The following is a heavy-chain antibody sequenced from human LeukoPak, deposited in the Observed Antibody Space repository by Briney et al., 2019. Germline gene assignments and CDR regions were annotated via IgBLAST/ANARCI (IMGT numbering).Heavy chain of an antibody. Sequence: TGGSLRLSCAASGFTFSSYVMSWVRQAPGKGLESVSYISSSSSTIYYADSVQGRFTISRDNAKNSLYLQMNTLGDEDTAVYYCTRDRSTWLFDYWGQGTLVTVSS. CDR1: GFTFSSYV. D-gene: IGHD6-13*01. J-gene: IGHJ4*02. CDR2: ISSSSSTI. CDR3: TRDRSTWLFDY. V-gene: IGHV3-48*02.